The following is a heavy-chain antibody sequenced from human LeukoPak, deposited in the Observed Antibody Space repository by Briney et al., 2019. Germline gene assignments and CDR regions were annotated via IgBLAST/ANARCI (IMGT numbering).Heavy chain of an antibody. Sequence: GGSLRLSCAASGFTFSNFWMNWVRQAPGKGLEWVSYISSSGSTIYYADSVKGRFTISRDNAKNSLYLQMNSLRAEDTAVYYCARRDCSSTSCPKYFQHWGQGTLVTVSS. CDR3: ARRDCSSTSCPKYFQH. CDR1: GFTFSNFW. V-gene: IGHV3-48*04. CDR2: ISSSGSTI. J-gene: IGHJ1*01. D-gene: IGHD2-2*01.